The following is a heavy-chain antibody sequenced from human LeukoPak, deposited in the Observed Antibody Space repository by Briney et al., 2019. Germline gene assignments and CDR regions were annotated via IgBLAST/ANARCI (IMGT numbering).Heavy chain of an antibody. CDR2: IYHSGST. J-gene: IGHJ4*02. CDR1: GYSISSGYY. CDR3: VSVYH. Sequence: SETLSLTCTVSGYSISSGYYWGWIRQPPGKGLEWIGSIYHSGSTYYNPSLKSRVTISVDTSKNQFSLKLSSVTAADTAVYYCVSVYHWGQGTLVTVSS. V-gene: IGHV4-38-2*02. D-gene: IGHD2/OR15-2a*01.